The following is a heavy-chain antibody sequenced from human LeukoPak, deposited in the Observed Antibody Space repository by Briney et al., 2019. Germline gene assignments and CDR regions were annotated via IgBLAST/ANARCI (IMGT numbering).Heavy chain of an antibody. CDR1: GVTLSPYG. D-gene: IGHD6-13*01. CDR3: ARDGVSGWALAVASTGLFDY. CDR2: IWYDGSNK. J-gene: IGHJ4*02. V-gene: IGHV3-33*08. Sequence: GMSLRLSCAASGVTLSPYGMHWVRQAPGKGPVWVAVIWYDGSNKYYADSVKGRFTISRDISKNTLYLQMNSLRAEDTAVYYCARDGVSGWALAVASTGLFDYWGQGTLVTVSS.